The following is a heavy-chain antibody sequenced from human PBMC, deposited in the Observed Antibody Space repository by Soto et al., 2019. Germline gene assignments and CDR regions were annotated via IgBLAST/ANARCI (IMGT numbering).Heavy chain of an antibody. J-gene: IGHJ5*02. Sequence: SETLSLTCSVSGGSISSSSYFWGWIRQPPGKGLEWIGSNYYSGSTYYNPSLKSRVTVSVDTSKNQFSLKLSSVTAADTAVYYCARHPSDFWFDPWGQGTLVTVSS. CDR3: ARHPSDFWFDP. CDR2: NYYSGST. D-gene: IGHD2-21*02. CDR1: GGSISSSSYF. V-gene: IGHV4-39*01.